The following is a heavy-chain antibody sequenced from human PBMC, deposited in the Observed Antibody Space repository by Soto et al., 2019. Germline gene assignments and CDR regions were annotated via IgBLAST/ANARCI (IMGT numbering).Heavy chain of an antibody. D-gene: IGHD3-3*01. J-gene: IGHJ6*04. CDR1: GFTFSSYG. Sequence: GGSLRLSCAASGFTFSSYGMHWVRQAPGKGLEWVAVISYDGSNKYYADSVKGRFTISRDNSKNTLYLQMNSLRAEDTAVYYCAKDFLEWLLMVAGRMVVWGKGTTFNVFS. CDR3: AKDFLEWLLMVAGRMVV. CDR2: ISYDGSNK. V-gene: IGHV3-30*18.